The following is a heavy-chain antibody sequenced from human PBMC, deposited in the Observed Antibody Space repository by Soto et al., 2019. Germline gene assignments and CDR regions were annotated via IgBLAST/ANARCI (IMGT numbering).Heavy chain of an antibody. CDR1: GGSFSGYY. V-gene: IGHV4-34*01. J-gene: IGHJ4*02. CDR3: ARVGKSPTPSYYFDY. D-gene: IGHD1-1*01. Sequence: QVQLQQWGAGLLKPSETLSLTCAVYGGSFSGYYWSWIRQPPGKGLEWIWEINHSGSTNYNPSLKSRVTISVDTSKNQFSLKLSSVTAADTAVYYCARVGKSPTPSYYFDYWGQGTLVTVSS. CDR2: INHSGST.